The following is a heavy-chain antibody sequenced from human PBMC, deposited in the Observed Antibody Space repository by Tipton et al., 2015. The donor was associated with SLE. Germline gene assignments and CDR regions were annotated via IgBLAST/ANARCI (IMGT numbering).Heavy chain of an antibody. Sequence: SLRLSCAASGFTFDDYAMHWVRQAPGKGLEWVSGISWNSGSIGYADSVKGRFTISRDNSKNTLYLQMNSLRAEDTAAYYCARDVVSSIYYYYGMDVWGQGTTVTVSS. D-gene: IGHD6-13*01. J-gene: IGHJ6*02. V-gene: IGHV3-9*01. CDR1: GFTFDDYA. CDR2: ISWNSGSI. CDR3: ARDVVSSIYYYYGMDV.